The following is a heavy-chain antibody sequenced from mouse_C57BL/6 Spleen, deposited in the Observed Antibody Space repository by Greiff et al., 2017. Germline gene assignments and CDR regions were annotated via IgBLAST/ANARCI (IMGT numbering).Heavy chain of an antibody. D-gene: IGHD2-3*01. CDR3: ARADGPYFDY. CDR2: INPYNGGT. CDR1: GYTFTDYY. J-gene: IGHJ2*01. Sequence: EVQLQQSGPVLVKPGASVKMSCKASGYTFTDYYMNWVKQSHGKSLEWIGVINPYNGGTSYNQKFKGKATLTVDKSSSTAYMELNSLTSEDSAVYYCARADGPYFDYWGQGTTLTVSS. V-gene: IGHV1-19*01.